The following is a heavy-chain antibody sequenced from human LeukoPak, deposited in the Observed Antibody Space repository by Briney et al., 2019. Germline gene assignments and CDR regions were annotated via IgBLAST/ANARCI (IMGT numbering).Heavy chain of an antibody. CDR2: MKQDGSEK. J-gene: IGHJ4*02. Sequence: GGSLRLSCAASGFTFSSYWMSWVRQAPGKGLEWVANMKQDGSEKYYVDSVNGRFTISRDNAKNSLYLQMNSLRAEDTAVYYCARDQLGGNVDYWGQGTLVTVSS. V-gene: IGHV3-7*04. D-gene: IGHD4-23*01. CDR1: GFTFSSYW. CDR3: ARDQLGGNVDY.